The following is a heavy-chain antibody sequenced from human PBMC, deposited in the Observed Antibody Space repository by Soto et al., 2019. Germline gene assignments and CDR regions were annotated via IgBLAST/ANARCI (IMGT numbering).Heavy chain of an antibody. CDR1: GYSISSGYY. CDR3: AREMSFLEWLLYKWFDP. V-gene: IGHV4-38-2*02. Sequence: PSETLSLTCAVSGYSISSGYYWGWIRQPPGKGLEWIGSIYHSGSTYYNPSLKSRVTISVDTSKNQFSLKLSSVTAADTAVYYCAREMSFLEWLLYKWFDPWGQGTLVTVSS. J-gene: IGHJ5*02. CDR2: IYHSGST. D-gene: IGHD3-3*01.